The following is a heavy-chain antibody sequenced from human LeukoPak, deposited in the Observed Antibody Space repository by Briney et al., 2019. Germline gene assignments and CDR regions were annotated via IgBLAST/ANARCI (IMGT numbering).Heavy chain of an antibody. CDR3: ATDMGAGLRYFDWEPGSLGFDY. Sequence: ASVKVSCKVSGYTLTELSMHWVRQAPGTGLEWMGGFDPDDGETIYAQKFQGRVTMTEDTSTDTAYMELSSLRSEDTAVYYCATDMGAGLRYFDWEPGSLGFDYWGRGTLVTFSS. J-gene: IGHJ4*02. D-gene: IGHD3-9*01. V-gene: IGHV1-24*01. CDR2: FDPDDGET. CDR1: GYTLTELS.